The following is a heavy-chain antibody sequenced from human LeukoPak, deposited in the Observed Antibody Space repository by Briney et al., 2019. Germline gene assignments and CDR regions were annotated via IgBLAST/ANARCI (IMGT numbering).Heavy chain of an antibody. J-gene: IGHJ4*02. V-gene: IGHV4-34*01. CDR3: ATGREDFDY. D-gene: IGHD1-26*01. Sequence: KPSETLSLTCAAYGGSFSGYYWSWIRQPPGKGLEWIGEINHSGSTNYNPSLKSRVTISVDTSRNQFSLKLSSVTAADTAVYYCATGREDFDYWGQGTLVTVSS. CDR1: GGSFSGYY. CDR2: INHSGST.